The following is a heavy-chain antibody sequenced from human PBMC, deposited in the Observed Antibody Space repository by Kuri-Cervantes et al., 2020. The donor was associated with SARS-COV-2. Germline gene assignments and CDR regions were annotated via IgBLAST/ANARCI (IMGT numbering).Heavy chain of an antibody. CDR3: ARGSIFSDTGGWYFDY. CDR1: GYTFSDYH. CDR2: INPKTGGA. Sequence: ASVKVSCKASGYTFSDYHIHWVRQAPGQGLEWMGWINPKTGGAKYAQKFQGRVTMTRDTSISTAYMELSRLRSDDTAVYYCARGSIFSDTGGWYFDYWGQGTLVTVSS. J-gene: IGHJ4*02. D-gene: IGHD3-10*01. V-gene: IGHV1-2*02.